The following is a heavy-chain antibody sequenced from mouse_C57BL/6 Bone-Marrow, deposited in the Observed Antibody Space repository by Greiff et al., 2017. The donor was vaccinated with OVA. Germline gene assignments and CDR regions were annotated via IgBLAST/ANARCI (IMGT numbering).Heavy chain of an antibody. J-gene: IGHJ3*01. CDR3: ARDQNGYGESWFAY. CDR1: GFTFSSYA. D-gene: IGHD2-2*01. V-gene: IGHV5-4*01. Sequence: EVMLVESGGGLVKPGGSLKLSCAASGFTFSSYAMSWVRQTPEKRLEWVATISDGGSYTYYPDNVKGRFTISRDNAKNNLYLQMSHLKSEDTAMYYCARDQNGYGESWFAYWGQGTLVTVSA. CDR2: ISDGGSYT.